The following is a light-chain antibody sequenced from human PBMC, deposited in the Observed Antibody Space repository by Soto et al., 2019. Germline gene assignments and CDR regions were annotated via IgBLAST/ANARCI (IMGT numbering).Light chain of an antibody. CDR2: AAS. Sequence: AIRMTQSPSSFSASTGDRVTITCRASQGISSYLAWCQQKPGKAPKLLIYAASTLQSGVPSRFSGSGSGTDFTLTISCLQSEDFATYYCQQYYSYTYTFGQGTKVDIK. CDR1: QGISSY. V-gene: IGKV1-8*01. J-gene: IGKJ2*01. CDR3: QQYYSYTYT.